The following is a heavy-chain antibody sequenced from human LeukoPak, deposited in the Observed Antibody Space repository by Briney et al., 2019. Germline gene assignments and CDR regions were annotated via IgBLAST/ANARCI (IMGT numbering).Heavy chain of an antibody. V-gene: IGHV1-2*02. CDR3: ARALSNMATAALDLHG. J-gene: IGHJ4*02. Sequence: ASVKVSCKASGYTFTGYYMHWVRQAPGQGLEWMGWINPNSGGTNYAQKFQGRVTMTRDTSISTAYMELSRLRSDDTAVYYCARALSNMATAALDLHGWGQGTLVTVSS. CDR1: GYTFTGYY. D-gene: IGHD5-12*01. CDR2: INPNSGGT.